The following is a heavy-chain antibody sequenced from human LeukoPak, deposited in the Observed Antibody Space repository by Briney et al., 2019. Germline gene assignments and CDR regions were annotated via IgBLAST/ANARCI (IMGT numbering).Heavy chain of an antibody. V-gene: IGHV4-61*02. J-gene: IGHJ4*02. CDR3: ARDSPPAHCSGGSCYFDY. Sequence: SETLSLNCTVSGGSISTNSYYWSWIRQPAGKGLEWIGRIYTSGSTDYNPSLKSRVTISRDTSKNEFSLKLTSVTAADTAVYYCARDSPPAHCSGGSCYFDYWGQGTLVTVSS. CDR1: GGSISTNSYY. D-gene: IGHD2-15*01. CDR2: IYTSGST.